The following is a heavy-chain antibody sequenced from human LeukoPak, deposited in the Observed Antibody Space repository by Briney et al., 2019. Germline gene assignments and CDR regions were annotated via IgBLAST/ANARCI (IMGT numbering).Heavy chain of an antibody. J-gene: IGHJ3*02. D-gene: IGHD6-19*01. V-gene: IGHV1-24*01. CDR3: ATEKLQSIAVAADAFDI. CDR1: GYTLTELS. Sequence: ASVKVSCKVSGYTLTELSMHWVRQAPGKGLEWMGGFDPEDGETIYAQRFQGRVTMTEDTSTDTAYMELSSLRSEDTAVYYCATEKLQSIAVAADAFDIWDQGTMVTVSS. CDR2: FDPEDGET.